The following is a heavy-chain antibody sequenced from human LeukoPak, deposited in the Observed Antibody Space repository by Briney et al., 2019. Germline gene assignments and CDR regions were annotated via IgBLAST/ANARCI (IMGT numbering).Heavy chain of an antibody. D-gene: IGHD3-22*01. CDR2: ISAYNGNT. CDR1: GYTFTSYG. J-gene: IGHJ4*02. CDR3: ARADYYDSSGYYLLEDY. Sequence: ASVTVSCKASGYTFTSYGISWVRQAPGQRLEWMGWISAYNGNTNYAQKLQGRVTMTTDTSTSTAYMELRSLRSDDTAVYYCARADYYDSSGYYLLEDYWGQGTLVTVSS. V-gene: IGHV1-18*01.